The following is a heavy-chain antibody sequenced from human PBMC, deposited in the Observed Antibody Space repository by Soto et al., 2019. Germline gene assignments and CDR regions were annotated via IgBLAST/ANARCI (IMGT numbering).Heavy chain of an antibody. CDR1: GFIFSGYA. V-gene: IGHV3-30-3*01. CDR2: ISYDGNTQ. Sequence: QVQLVESGGGVVQPGGSLRLSCAASGFIFSGYAMHWVRQAPGKGLEWVAVISYDGNTQYYADSVKGRFTVSRDNSYNILYVEMNNLRDEDTAMYYCAKETNAYEINFWGQGTLVTVSP. CDR3: AKETNAYEINF. D-gene: IGHD3-9*01. J-gene: IGHJ4*02.